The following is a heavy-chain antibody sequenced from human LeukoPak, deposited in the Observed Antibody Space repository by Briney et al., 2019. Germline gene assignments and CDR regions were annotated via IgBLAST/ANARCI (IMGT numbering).Heavy chain of an antibody. J-gene: IGHJ6*03. CDR1: GFTVSSNY. Sequence: PGGSLRLSCAASGFTVSSNYMSWVRQAPGKGLEWVSVIYSGGSTYCADSVKGRFTISRDNSKNTLYLQMNSLRAEDTAVYYCARDKGYNNGYYDYYLDVWGQGTTVSVSS. V-gene: IGHV3-53*01. CDR2: IYSGGST. CDR3: ARDKGYNNGYYDYYLDV. D-gene: IGHD1-1*01.